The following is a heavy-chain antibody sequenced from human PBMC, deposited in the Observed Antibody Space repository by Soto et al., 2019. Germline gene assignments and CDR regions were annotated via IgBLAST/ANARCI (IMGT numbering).Heavy chain of an antibody. D-gene: IGHD4-17*01. V-gene: IGHV5-51*01. Sequence: LGEALKISCKGSGYSFSSYWIGWVRQMPWKGLEWMGIIYPGDSDTRYSPSFQGQVTISADKSISTAYLQWSSLKASDTAMYYCARVTVTRYYYYGMAVWGQGTTVTVSS. J-gene: IGHJ6*02. CDR3: ARVTVTRYYYYGMAV. CDR2: IYPGDSDT. CDR1: GYSFSSYW.